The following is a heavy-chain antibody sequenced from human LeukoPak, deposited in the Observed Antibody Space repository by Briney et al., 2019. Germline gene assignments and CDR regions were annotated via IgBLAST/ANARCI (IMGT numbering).Heavy chain of an antibody. J-gene: IGHJ5*02. CDR2: IYYSGST. V-gene: IGHV4-39*01. D-gene: IGHD6-6*01. CDR1: GGSISSSSYY. CDR3: ARHIAARRGNWFDP. Sequence: SETLSLTCTVSGGSISSSSYYWGWIRQPPGKGLEWIGSIYYSGSTYYNPSLKSRVTISVDTSKNQFSLKLSSVTAADTAVYYCARHIAARRGNWFDPWGQGTLVTVSP.